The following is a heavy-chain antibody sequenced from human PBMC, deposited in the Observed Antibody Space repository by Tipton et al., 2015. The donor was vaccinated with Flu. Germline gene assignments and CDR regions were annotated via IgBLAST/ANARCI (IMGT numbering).Heavy chain of an antibody. D-gene: IGHD6-19*01. CDR1: GFTFSSYW. Sequence: SLRLSCAASGFTFSSYWMSWVRQAPGKGLEWVANIKQDGSEKYYVDSVKGRFTISRDNAKNSLYLQMNSLRAEDTAVYYCARGSVAAAYYYYYGMDVWGQGTTVTVSS. CDR3: ARGSVAAAYYYYYGMDV. CDR2: IKQDGSEK. V-gene: IGHV3-7*01. J-gene: IGHJ6*02.